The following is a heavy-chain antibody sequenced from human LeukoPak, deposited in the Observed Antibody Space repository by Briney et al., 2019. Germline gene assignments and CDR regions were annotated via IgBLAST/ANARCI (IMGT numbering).Heavy chain of an antibody. CDR3: AREGAAGYYFDY. J-gene: IGHJ4*02. V-gene: IGHV3-21*01. D-gene: IGHD6-13*01. CDR2: ISSSSSYI. Sequence: GGSLRLSCAASGFSFGIYRMNWVPQAPGKGLEWVSSISSSSSYIYYADSVKGRFTISRDNAKNSLYLQMNSLRAEDTAVYYCAREGAAGYYFDYWGQATLVTVSS. CDR1: GFSFGIYR.